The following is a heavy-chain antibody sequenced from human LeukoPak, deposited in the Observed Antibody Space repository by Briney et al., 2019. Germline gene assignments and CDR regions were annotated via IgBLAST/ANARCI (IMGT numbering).Heavy chain of an antibody. D-gene: IGHD3-16*01. CDR1: GGSITSYY. CDR2: FYISENT. Sequence: SETLSLTCTVSGGSITSYYWMWIRQPAGKGLEWIGRFYISENTKQYRPSLQTRVTVSPDTTKNQFSLKLNSLTAADTAVYYCARGSYGHIDHWGQGILVTVSS. CDR3: ARGSYGHIDH. J-gene: IGHJ4*02. V-gene: IGHV4-4*07.